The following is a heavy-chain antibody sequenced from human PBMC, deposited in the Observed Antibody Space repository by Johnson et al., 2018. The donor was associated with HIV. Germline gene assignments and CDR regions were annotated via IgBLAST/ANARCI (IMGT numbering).Heavy chain of an antibody. CDR2: ISFDGNLK. CDR3: AKGQVARGAFDI. J-gene: IGHJ3*02. CDR1: GLSFSNFG. V-gene: IGHV3-33*03. Sequence: HVQLVESGGGVVQPGKSLTLSCVVSGLSFSNFGIHWVRQAQGQGPEWVAVISFDGNLKKSADSVKGRFTISRDNSKNTLYLHMNSLRVEDTAVYYCAKGQVARGAFDIWGQGTMVTVSS.